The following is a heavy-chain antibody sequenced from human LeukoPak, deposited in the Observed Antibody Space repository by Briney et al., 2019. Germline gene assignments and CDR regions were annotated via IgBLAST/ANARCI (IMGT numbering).Heavy chain of an antibody. CDR2: ITISGRTA. J-gene: IGHJ4*02. CDR1: GFTFSNYA. D-gene: IGHD3-3*01. V-gene: IGHV3-23*01. Sequence: GGSLRLSCLASGFTFSNYAMSWVRQAPGKGLEWVSGITISGRTAYYADSVKGRFTLSRDNSKNTLYLQMNSLRAEDTAVYYCARVVLYYDFWSAYFHDWGQGTLVTVSS. CDR3: ARVVLYYDFWSAYFHD.